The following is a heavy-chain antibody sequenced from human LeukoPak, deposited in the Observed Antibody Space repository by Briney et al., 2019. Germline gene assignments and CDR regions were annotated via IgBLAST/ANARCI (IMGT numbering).Heavy chain of an antibody. CDR1: GGSISSSSYY. CDR2: IYYSGST. Sequence: TSSETLSLTCTVSGGSISSSSYYWGWIRQPPGNGLEWIGRIYYSGSTYYNPSLKSRVTISVDTSKNQFSMKLSSVTAADTAVYYCARDLAGVVTYYYYMDVWGKGTTVTVSS. V-gene: IGHV4-39*07. D-gene: IGHD2-15*01. CDR3: ARDLAGVVTYYYYMDV. J-gene: IGHJ6*03.